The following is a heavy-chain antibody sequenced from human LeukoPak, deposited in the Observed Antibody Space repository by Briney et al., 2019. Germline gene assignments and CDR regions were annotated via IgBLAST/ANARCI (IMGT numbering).Heavy chain of an antibody. CDR2: IYYSGST. CDR1: GGSISSSSYY. CDR3: ARAYCSSTSCSRLGYFNY. V-gene: IGHV4-39*01. J-gene: IGHJ4*02. Sequence: SETLSLTCTVSGGSISSSSYYWDWIRQPPGKGLEWIGTIYYSGSTYYNPSLKSRVTISVDTSKNQFSLKLSSVTATDTAVYYCARAYCSSTSCSRLGYFNYWGQGTLVTVSS. D-gene: IGHD2-2*01.